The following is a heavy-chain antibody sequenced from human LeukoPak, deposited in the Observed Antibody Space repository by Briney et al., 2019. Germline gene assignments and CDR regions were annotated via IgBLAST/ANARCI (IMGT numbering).Heavy chain of an antibody. J-gene: IGHJ4*02. Sequence: AGGSLRLSCAVSGFTFTDTYMTWIRQAPGKGLESLSYISPSGTDISYADSVKGRFTISRDNAKNSLYLQMNSLRAEDTAVYYCTRDPRRIDCWGQGTLVTVSS. CDR3: TRDPRRIDC. CDR2: ISPSGTDI. V-gene: IGHV3-11*01. CDR1: GFTFTDTY.